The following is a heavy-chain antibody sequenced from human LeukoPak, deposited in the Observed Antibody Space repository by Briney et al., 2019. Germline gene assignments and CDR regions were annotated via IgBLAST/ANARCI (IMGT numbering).Heavy chain of an antibody. CDR1: GFTFGDYA. CDR2: IRSKAYGGTT. V-gene: IGHV3-49*04. CDR3: TRDRRGHGLLFDY. D-gene: IGHD1-26*01. Sequence: RTGGSLRLSCTASGFTFGDYAMSWVRQAPGKGLEWVGFIRSKAYGGTTEYAASVKGRFTISRDDSKSIAYLQMNSLKTEDTAVYYCTRDRRGHGLLFDYWGQGTLATVSS. J-gene: IGHJ4*02.